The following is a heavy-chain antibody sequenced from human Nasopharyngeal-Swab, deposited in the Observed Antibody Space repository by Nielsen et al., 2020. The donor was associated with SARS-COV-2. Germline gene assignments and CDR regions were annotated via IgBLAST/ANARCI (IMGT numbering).Heavy chain of an antibody. Sequence: GESLKISCKGSGYSFTTSWIGWGRQMPGKGLEWMGIIDPTDSDTRYSPSFQGQVTISADKSISTAYLQWSSLKASDTAMYYCARGADGYSSYFDFWGQGTLVTVSS. D-gene: IGHD5-24*01. CDR3: ARGADGYSSYFDF. CDR1: GYSFTTSW. V-gene: IGHV5-51*01. J-gene: IGHJ4*02. CDR2: IDPTDSDT.